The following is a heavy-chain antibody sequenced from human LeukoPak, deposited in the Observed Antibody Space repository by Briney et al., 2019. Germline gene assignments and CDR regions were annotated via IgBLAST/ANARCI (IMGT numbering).Heavy chain of an antibody. CDR2: IYYTGST. Sequence: SETLSLTCTVSGGSISSSSYYWGWIRQPPGKGLEWIGSIYYTGSTYYNPSLKSRVTISVDTSKNQFSLKLSSVTAADTAVYYCARLRYYYDRTFDYWGRGTLVTVSS. V-gene: IGHV4-39*01. CDR1: GGSISSSSYY. CDR3: ARLRYYYDRTFDY. D-gene: IGHD3-22*01. J-gene: IGHJ4*02.